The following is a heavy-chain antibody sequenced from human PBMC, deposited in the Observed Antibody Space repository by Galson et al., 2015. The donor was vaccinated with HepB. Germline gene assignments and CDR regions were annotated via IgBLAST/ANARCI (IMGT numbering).Heavy chain of an antibody. CDR3: AREAHIAAPACLDS. Sequence: SLRLSCAASGFTFNTYGMHWVRQAPGKGLKWVALIRSDGSNQYYADSVQGRFTISRDNSRNTLYLQMNSLRAEDTALYYCAREAHIAAPACLDSWGQGTLVTVSS. CDR1: GFTFNTYG. D-gene: IGHD6-13*01. J-gene: IGHJ4*02. V-gene: IGHV3-33*01. CDR2: IRSDGSNQ.